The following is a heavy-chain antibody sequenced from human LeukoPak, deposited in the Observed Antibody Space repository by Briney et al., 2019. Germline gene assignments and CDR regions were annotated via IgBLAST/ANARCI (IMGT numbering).Heavy chain of an antibody. CDR3: ARWRYCSGGSCHTGHYYYYGMDV. CDR1: GYTFTSYD. D-gene: IGHD2-15*01. V-gene: IGHV1-8*01. Sequence: ASVKVSCKASGYTFTSYDINWVRQATGQGLEWMGWMNPNSGNTGYAQKFQGRVTMARNTSISTAYMELSSLRSDDTAVYYCARWRYCSGGSCHTGHYYYYGMDVWGQGTTVTVSS. J-gene: IGHJ6*02. CDR2: MNPNSGNT.